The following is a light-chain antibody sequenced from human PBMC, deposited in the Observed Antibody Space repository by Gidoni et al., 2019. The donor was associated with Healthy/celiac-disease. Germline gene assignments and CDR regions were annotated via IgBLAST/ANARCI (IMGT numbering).Light chain of an antibody. CDR3: QVWDSSSDHYV. Sequence: SYVLTQPPSWSVAPGKTARITCWGNNIGSKSVPWYQQKPGQAPVLVVYDDSDRPSGIPERFSGSNSGNTATLTISRVEAGDEADYYCQVWDSSSDHYVFGTGTKVTVL. J-gene: IGLJ1*01. CDR2: DDS. CDR1: NIGSKS. V-gene: IGLV3-21*03.